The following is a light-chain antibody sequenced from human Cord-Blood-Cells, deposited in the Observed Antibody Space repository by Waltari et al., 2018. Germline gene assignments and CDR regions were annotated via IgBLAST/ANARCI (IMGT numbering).Light chain of an antibody. CDR2: EVS. CDR1: SSDVGSYNL. Sequence: QSALTQPASVSGSPGQSITISCTGTSSDVGSYNLVSWYQQHPGKAPKLMIYEVSKRPAGVSNRFACSMSGNTASLTISGLQAEDEADYYCCSYAGSSAFGVFGGGTKLTVL. V-gene: IGLV2-23*02. CDR3: CSYAGSSAFGV. J-gene: IGLJ3*02.